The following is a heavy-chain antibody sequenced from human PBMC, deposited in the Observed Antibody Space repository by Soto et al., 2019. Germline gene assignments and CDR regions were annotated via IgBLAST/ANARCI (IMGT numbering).Heavy chain of an antibody. CDR3: ARGVGGVHFDY. J-gene: IGHJ4*02. V-gene: IGHV3-48*04. CDR2: ISSSSSTI. Sequence: GGSLRLSCAASGFTFSSYSMNWVRQAPGKGLEWVSYISSSSSTIYYADSVKGRFTISRDNAKNSLYLQMNSLRAEDTAVYYCARGVGGVHFDYWGQGTLVTVSS. D-gene: IGHD3-16*01. CDR1: GFTFSSYS.